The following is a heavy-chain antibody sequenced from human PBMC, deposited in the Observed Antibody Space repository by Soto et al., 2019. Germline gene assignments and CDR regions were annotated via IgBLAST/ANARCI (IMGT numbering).Heavy chain of an antibody. J-gene: IGHJ5*02. CDR1: GGSISSSSYY. Sequence: SETLSLTCTVSGGSISSSSYYWGWIRQPPGKGLEWIGSIYYSGSTYYNPSLKSRVTISVDTSKNQFSLKLSSVTAADTAVYYCARLIAVAGIRGWFDPWGQGTLVTVSS. V-gene: IGHV4-39*01. CDR3: ARLIAVAGIRGWFDP. D-gene: IGHD6-19*01. CDR2: IYYSGST.